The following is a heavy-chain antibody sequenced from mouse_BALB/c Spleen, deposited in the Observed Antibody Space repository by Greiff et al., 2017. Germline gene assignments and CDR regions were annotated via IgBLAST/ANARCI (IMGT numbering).Heavy chain of an antibody. CDR3: ASGMITAMDY. D-gene: IGHD2-4*01. CDR2: INPSTGYT. Sequence: VQLQQSGAELAKPGASVKMSCKASGYTFTSYWMHWVKQRPGQGLEWIGYINPSTGYTEYNQKFKDKATLTADKSSSTAYMQLSSLTSEDSAVYYCASGMITAMDYWGQGTSVTVSS. CDR1: GYTFTSYW. V-gene: IGHV1-7*01. J-gene: IGHJ4*01.